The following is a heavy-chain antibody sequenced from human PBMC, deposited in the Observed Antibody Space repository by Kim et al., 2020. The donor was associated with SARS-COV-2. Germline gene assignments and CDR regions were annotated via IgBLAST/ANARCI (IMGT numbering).Heavy chain of an antibody. J-gene: IGHJ3*02. CDR2: N. Sequence: NDYAVSVKSRITINPDTSKNQFYLQLNSVTPEDTAVYYCARDPLFDAFDIWGQGTMVTVSS. CDR3: ARDPLFDAFDI. V-gene: IGHV6-1*01.